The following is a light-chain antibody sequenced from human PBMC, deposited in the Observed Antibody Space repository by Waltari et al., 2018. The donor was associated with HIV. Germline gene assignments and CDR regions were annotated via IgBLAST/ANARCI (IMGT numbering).Light chain of an antibody. V-gene: IGLV1-51*01. J-gene: IGLJ2*01. CDR2: DNN. CDR3: GTWDSSLSAVL. Sequence: QSVLTQSPSVSAAPGQKVPVSCSGSRSNIGNNYVSWYQQLPGTAPKLLIYDNNKRPSGIPDRFSGSKSGTSATLVITGLQTGDEADYYCGTWDSSLSAVLFGGGTKLTVL. CDR1: RSNIGNNY.